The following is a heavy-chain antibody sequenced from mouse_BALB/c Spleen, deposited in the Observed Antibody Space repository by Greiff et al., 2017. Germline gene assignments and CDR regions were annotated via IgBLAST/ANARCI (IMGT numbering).Heavy chain of an antibody. Sequence: VKLMESGPGLVAPSQCLSITCTVSGFSFTSYGVHWVRQPPGKGLEWLGVIWAGGSTNYYSALMSRLSISKDNSKSQVFLKMNSLQTDDTAMYYCAREDGNFFAYWGQGTLVTVSA. CDR2: IWAGGST. CDR3: AREDGNFFAY. V-gene: IGHV2-9*02. J-gene: IGHJ3*01. D-gene: IGHD2-1*01. CDR1: GFSFTSYG.